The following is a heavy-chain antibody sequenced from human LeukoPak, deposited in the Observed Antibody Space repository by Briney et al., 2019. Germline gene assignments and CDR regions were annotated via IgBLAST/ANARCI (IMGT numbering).Heavy chain of an antibody. J-gene: IGHJ4*02. D-gene: IGHD1-20*01. CDR2: IYYSGSA. V-gene: IGHV4-31*03. CDR1: GGSISSGGYY. CDR3: ARELSITGTFDY. Sequence: PSETLSLTCTVSGGSISSGGYYWSWIRQHPGKGLEWIGYIYYSGSAYYNPSLKSRVTILVDTSKIQFSLKLSSVTAADTAVYYCARELSITGTFDYWGQGTLVTVSS.